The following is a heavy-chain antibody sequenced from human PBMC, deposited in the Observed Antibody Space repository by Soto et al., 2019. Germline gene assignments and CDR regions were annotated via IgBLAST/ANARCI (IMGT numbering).Heavy chain of an antibody. Sequence: EVQLLESGGGLVQPGGSLRLSCAASGFTFSSYAMSWVRQAPGKGLEWVSAISGSGGSTYYAASVKGRFTISRDHSKNTLYLQMNCLRVEDTAVYYCARDCRGLYATSYFDYWGQGSLVTV. CDR3: ARDCRGLYATSYFDY. V-gene: IGHV3-23*01. J-gene: IGHJ4*02. D-gene: IGHD2-8*01. CDR2: ISGSGGST. CDR1: GFTFSSYA.